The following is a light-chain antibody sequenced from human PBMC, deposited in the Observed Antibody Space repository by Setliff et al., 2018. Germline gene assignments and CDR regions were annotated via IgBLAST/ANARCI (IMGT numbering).Light chain of an antibody. J-gene: IGLJ1*01. CDR1: SSDVGGYNY. CDR3: SSYAGSNNYV. Sequence: QSALAQPPSASGSPGQSVTISCTGTSSDVGGYNYVSWYQQHPGKAPKLMIYEVSKWPSGVPDRFSGSKSGNTASLTVSGLQAEDEADYYCSSYAGSNNYVFGTGTKVIVL. CDR2: EVS. V-gene: IGLV2-8*01.